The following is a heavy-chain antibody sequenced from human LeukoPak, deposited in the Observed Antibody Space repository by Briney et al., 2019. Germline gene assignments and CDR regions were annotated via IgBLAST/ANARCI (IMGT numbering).Heavy chain of an antibody. CDR2: IDSSSAYI. CDR1: GFTFSSCS. CDR3: VRGNKYYGSGTYSNFDY. V-gene: IGHV3-21*01. J-gene: IGHJ4*02. Sequence: GRSLRLSCAASGFTFSSCSMYWVRQAAGKGLEWVSSIDSSSAYISYADSVKGRFTISRDNAKNSLYLQMNSLRAEDTAVYYCVRGNKYYGSGTYSNFDYWGQGTLVTVSS. D-gene: IGHD3-10*01.